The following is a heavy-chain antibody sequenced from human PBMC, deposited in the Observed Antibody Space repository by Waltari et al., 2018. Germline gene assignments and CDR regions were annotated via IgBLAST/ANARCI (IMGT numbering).Heavy chain of an antibody. V-gene: IGHV3-23*01. J-gene: IGHJ4*02. CDR2: ISGSGGIT. CDR3: AKIAASSGWPYYFDY. Sequence: GKGVGGVSAISGSGGITYDADSVKGRFTISRDNSKNTLYLQMNSLRAEDTAVYYCAKIAASSGWPYYFDYWGQGTLVTVSS. D-gene: IGHD6-19*01.